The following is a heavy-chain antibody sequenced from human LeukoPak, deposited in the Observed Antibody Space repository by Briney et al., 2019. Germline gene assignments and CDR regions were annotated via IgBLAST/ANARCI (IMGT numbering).Heavy chain of an antibody. CDR3: ARRGYCSSTSCPPPFDY. J-gene: IGHJ4*02. CDR2: IYPGDSDT. D-gene: IGHD2-2*01. CDR1: GYSFTSYW. V-gene: IGHV5-51*01. Sequence: GESLKISCKGSGYSFTSYWIGWVRQMPGKGLEWMGIIYPGDSDTRYSPSFQGQVTISADKSISTAYLQWSSLKASDTAMYYCARRGYCSSTSCPPPFDYWGQGTLVTASS.